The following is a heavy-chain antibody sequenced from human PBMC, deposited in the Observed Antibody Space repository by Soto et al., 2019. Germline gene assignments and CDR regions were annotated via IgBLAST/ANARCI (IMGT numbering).Heavy chain of an antibody. CDR1: GGSISSGGYY. V-gene: IGHV4-31*03. D-gene: IGHD3-22*01. CDR2: IYYSGST. J-gene: IGHJ1*01. CDR3: AIYDSSGSRGFQH. Sequence: QVQLQESGPGLVKPSQTLSLTCTVSGGSISSGGYYWSWIRQHPGKGLEWIGYIYYSGSTYYNPSLKSRVTISVDTSKNQFSLKLSSVSAADTAVYYCAIYDSSGSRGFQHWGQGTLVTVSS.